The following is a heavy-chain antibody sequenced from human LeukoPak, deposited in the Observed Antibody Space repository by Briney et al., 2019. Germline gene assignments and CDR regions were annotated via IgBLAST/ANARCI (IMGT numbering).Heavy chain of an antibody. J-gene: IGHJ3*02. Sequence: PSETLSLTCTVSGGSISSYYWSWIRQPPGKGLEWIGYIYYSGSTNYNPTLKSRVTISVDTSKNQFSLKLSSVSAADTAVYYCARRRAATRNSHAFDIWGQGTMVTVSS. CDR1: GGSISSYY. D-gene: IGHD2-15*01. V-gene: IGHV4-59*01. CDR2: IYYSGST. CDR3: ARRRAATRNSHAFDI.